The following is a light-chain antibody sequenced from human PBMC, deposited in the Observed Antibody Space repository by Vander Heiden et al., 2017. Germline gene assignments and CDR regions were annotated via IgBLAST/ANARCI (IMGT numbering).Light chain of an antibody. CDR3: QQRINGPQPLT. Sequence: EIVLTQSPATLSLSPGERATLSCRASQSVSSYLAWYQQKPGQAPRLLIYDASNRATVIPARFSGSGYGTDFTRTISSLEPEDFAVYYCQQRINGPQPLTFGGGTKVEIK. CDR2: DAS. V-gene: IGKV3-11*01. CDR1: QSVSSY. J-gene: IGKJ4*01.